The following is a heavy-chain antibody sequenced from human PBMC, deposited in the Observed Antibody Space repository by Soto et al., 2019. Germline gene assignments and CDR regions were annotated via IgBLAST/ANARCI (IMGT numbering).Heavy chain of an antibody. J-gene: IGHJ4*02. CDR1: GGSFSGYY. D-gene: IGHD2-8*02. CDR3: ARDKITGLFDY. V-gene: IGHV4-34*01. Sequence: QVQLQQWGAGLLKPSEPLSLTCAVYGGSFSGYYWTWIRQPPGTGLEWIGEINHSGSTNYNPSLKSRGTISVDTAKNQFSLKLTSVTAADTAVYYCARDKITGLFDYWGQGTLVTVSS. CDR2: INHSGST.